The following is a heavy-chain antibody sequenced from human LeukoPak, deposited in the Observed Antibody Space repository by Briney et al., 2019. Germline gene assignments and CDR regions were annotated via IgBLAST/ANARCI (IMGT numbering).Heavy chain of an antibody. D-gene: IGHD4-11*01. CDR2: IYYSGST. CDR1: GGSISSGGYY. J-gene: IGHJ4*02. CDR3: ARDGPPRLHHGYFDY. V-gene: IGHV4-31*03. Sequence: PSQTLSLTCTVSGGSISSGGYYWSWIRQHPGKGLEWIGYIYYSGSTYYNPSLKSRVTISVDTSKNQFSLKLSSVTAADTAVYYCARDGPPRLHHGYFDYWGQGTLVTVSS.